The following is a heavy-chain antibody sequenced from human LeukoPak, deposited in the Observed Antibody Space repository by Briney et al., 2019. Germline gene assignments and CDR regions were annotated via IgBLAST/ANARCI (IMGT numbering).Heavy chain of an antibody. J-gene: IGHJ6*03. CDR3: ARVLRYCSGGNCYSGGLGYMDV. CDR1: GFTFSDYN. D-gene: IGHD2-15*01. V-gene: IGHV3-11*01. CDR2: ISRSGSTK. Sequence: RTGGSLRLSCAASGFTFSDYNMRWIRQAPGKGLEWVSSISRSGSTKYYADSVKGRFTISRDNAKNSLSLQMNSLRAEDTAVYYCARVLRYCSGGNCYSGGLGYMDVWGKGTTVTVSS.